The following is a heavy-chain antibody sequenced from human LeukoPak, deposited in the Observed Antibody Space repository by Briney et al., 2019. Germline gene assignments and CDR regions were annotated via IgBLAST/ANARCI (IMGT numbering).Heavy chain of an antibody. Sequence: SETLSLTCTVSGGSISSYYWRWIRQPAGKGLEWIGRIYTSGSTNYNPSLKSRVTMSVDTSKNQFSLKLSSVTAADTAVYYCARGNYYGSGSYFLSDQWGQGTLVTVSS. CDR2: IYTSGST. CDR1: GGSISSYY. D-gene: IGHD3-10*01. J-gene: IGHJ4*02. CDR3: ARGNYYGSGSYFLSDQ. V-gene: IGHV4-4*07.